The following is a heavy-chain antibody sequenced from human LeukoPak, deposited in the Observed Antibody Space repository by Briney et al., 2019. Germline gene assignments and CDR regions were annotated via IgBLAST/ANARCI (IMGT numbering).Heavy chain of an antibody. J-gene: IGHJ4*02. CDR3: ARHPGRGLDL. Sequence: PSETLSLTCTVSGGSISSYYWSWIRQPPGKGLEWIGYISYTGRTKNYNASLRSRLTISIDTSNSQFSLNLRSVTAADTAVYYCARHPGRGLDLWGQGTLVTVSS. D-gene: IGHD2-15*01. CDR1: GGSISSYY. CDR2: ISYTGRTK. V-gene: IGHV4-59*08.